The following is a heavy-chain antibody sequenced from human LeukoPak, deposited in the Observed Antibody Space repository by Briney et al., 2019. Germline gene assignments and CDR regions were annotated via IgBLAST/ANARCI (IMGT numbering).Heavy chain of an antibody. J-gene: IGHJ5*02. CDR3: VRVSAGFDP. Sequence: RGGSLRLSCAASGFTFSSNWMHWVRQAPGKGLLWVARINSDGTYTSYADSVRGRFTVSRDNAKNTLYLQMNSLRAEDTAVYYCVRVSAGFDPWGQGTLVTVSS. CDR2: INSDGTYT. D-gene: IGHD3-3*01. V-gene: IGHV3-74*01. CDR1: GFTFSSNW.